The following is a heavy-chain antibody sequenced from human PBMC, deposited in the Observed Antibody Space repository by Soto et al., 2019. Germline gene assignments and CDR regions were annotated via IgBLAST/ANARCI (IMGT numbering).Heavy chain of an antibody. D-gene: IGHD4-17*01. V-gene: IGHV3-48*03. J-gene: IGHJ5*02. CDR1: GFTFSSYE. Sequence: GSLRLSCAASGFTFSSYEMNWVRQAPGKGLEWISYISPTGDTIYYADSVKGRFTISRDNAKNSLYLQMNSLRAEDTAVYYCARDDYGGYANWLDPWGQGTLVTVSS. CDR3: ARDDYGGYANWLDP. CDR2: ISPTGDTI.